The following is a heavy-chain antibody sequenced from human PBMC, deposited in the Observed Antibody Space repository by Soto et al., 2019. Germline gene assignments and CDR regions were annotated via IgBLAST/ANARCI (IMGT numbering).Heavy chain of an antibody. J-gene: IGHJ4*02. CDR3: AGAGYGYSGSYFPFAY. D-gene: IGHD1-26*01. CDR1: GGTFSSYT. Sequence: QVQLVQSGAEVKKPGSSVKVSCKASGGTFSSYTISWVRQAPGQGLEWMGRIIPILGIANYAQKFQGRVTITADKSTSTAYMELSSLRSEDTAVYYCAGAGYGYSGSYFPFAYWGQGTLVTVSS. CDR2: IIPILGIA. V-gene: IGHV1-69*02.